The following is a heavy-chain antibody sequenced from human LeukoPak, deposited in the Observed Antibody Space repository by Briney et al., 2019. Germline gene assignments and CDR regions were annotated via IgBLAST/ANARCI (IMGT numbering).Heavy chain of an antibody. CDR1: GGXFRSYA. D-gene: IGHD5-18*01. V-gene: IGHV1-69*13. CDR3: ARDQGYRYGYGDFDY. Sequence: ASVKVSCKASGGXFRSYAISWVRLAPGQGLEWMGGIIPIFGTANYAQKFQGRVTITADESTSTAYMELSSLRSEDTAVYYCARDQGYRYGYGDFDYWGQGTLVTVSS. J-gene: IGHJ4*02. CDR2: IIPIFGTA.